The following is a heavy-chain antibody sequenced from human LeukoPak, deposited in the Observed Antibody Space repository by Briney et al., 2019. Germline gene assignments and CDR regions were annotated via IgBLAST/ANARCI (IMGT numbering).Heavy chain of an antibody. Sequence: SQTLSLTCTVSGGSISSGSYYWSWIRQPAGKGLEWIGRIYTCGSTNYNPSLKSRVTISVDTPKNQFSLKLSSVTAADTAVYYCASDYYDSSGYFKDYWGQGTLVTVSS. D-gene: IGHD3-22*01. V-gene: IGHV4-61*02. CDR3: ASDYYDSSGYFKDY. J-gene: IGHJ4*02. CDR2: IYTCGST. CDR1: GGSISSGSYY.